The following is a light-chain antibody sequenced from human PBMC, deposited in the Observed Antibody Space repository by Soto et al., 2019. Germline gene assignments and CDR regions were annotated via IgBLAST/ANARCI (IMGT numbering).Light chain of an antibody. CDR2: GAS. CDR1: QSVSSSY. Sequence: EIVLTQSPGTLYLSPGERATLSCRASQSVSSSYLAWYQKKPGQAPRPLIYGASSRAIGIPDRFSGSGSGTDFTLTISRLEPEDFAVYYCQQYGSSPWTFGQGTKVEIK. J-gene: IGKJ1*01. CDR3: QQYGSSPWT. V-gene: IGKV3-20*01.